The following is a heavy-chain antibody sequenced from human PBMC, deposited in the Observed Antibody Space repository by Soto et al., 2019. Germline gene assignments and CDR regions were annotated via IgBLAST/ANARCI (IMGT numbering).Heavy chain of an antibody. CDR3: ARDWGVVAATPVDY. D-gene: IGHD2-15*01. CDR2: INPNSGGT. J-gene: IGHJ4*02. CDR1: GYTFTGYY. Sequence: QVQLVQSGAEVKKPGASVKVSCKASGYTFTGYYMHWVRQAPGQGLEWMGWINPNSGGTNYAKKFQGRVTMTRDTSISTAYMELSRLRSDDTAVYYCARDWGVVAATPVDYWGQGTLVTVSS. V-gene: IGHV1-2*02.